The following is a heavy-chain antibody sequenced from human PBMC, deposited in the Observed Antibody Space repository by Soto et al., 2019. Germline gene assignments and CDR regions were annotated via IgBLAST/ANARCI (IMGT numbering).Heavy chain of an antibody. CDR3: ARDGAVAGRDGMDV. D-gene: IGHD6-19*01. Sequence: ASVKVSCKASGYTFTSYGISWVRQAPGQGLEWMGWISAYNGNTNYAQKLQGRVTMTTDTSTSTAYMELRSLGSDDTAVYYCARDGAVAGRDGMDVWGQGTTVTVSS. V-gene: IGHV1-18*01. J-gene: IGHJ6*02. CDR1: GYTFTSYG. CDR2: ISAYNGNT.